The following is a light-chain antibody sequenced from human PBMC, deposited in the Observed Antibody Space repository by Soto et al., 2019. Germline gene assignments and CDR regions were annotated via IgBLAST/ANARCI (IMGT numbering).Light chain of an antibody. J-gene: IGKJ1*01. CDR3: MQPLQYPRT. Sequence: EIVMTQSPLSLPVTPGEPASISCRSSQSLLKNNGYNYLDWYLQKPGQSPQLLFHLGSNRASGVPDRFSVSGSGPDFTLKIRRVEAEDVGVYFCMQPLQYPRTFGQGTKVDTK. CDR2: LGS. V-gene: IGKV2-28*01. CDR1: QSLLKNNGYNY.